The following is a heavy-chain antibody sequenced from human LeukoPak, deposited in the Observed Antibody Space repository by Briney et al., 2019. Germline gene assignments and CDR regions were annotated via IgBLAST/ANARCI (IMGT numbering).Heavy chain of an antibody. V-gene: IGHV4-31*03. D-gene: IGHD3-10*01. CDR1: GGSISSGGYY. CDR3: ARDNYEGSLDP. Sequence: SETLSLTCTVSGGSISSGGYYWSWIRQHPGKGLEWIGYIYYSGSTYYNPSLKSRVTISVDASKNQFSLKLSSVTAADTAVYYCARDNYEGSLDPWGQGTLVSVSS. CDR2: IYYSGST. J-gene: IGHJ5*02.